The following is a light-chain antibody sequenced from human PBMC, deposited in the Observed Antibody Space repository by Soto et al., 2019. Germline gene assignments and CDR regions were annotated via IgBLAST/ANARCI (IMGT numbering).Light chain of an antibody. CDR3: CSFAGVRTFK. CDR2: EAT. Sequence: QSAPTQPASVSGSPGQSVTISCTGTNSDVGGYNRLSWYQQHPGKAPKLMIYEATKRPSGVSNRFSASKSGNTASLTISGLQAEDEADYFCCSFAGVRTFKLGGGTKLTVL. CDR1: NSDVGGYNR. J-gene: IGLJ2*01. V-gene: IGLV2-23*02.